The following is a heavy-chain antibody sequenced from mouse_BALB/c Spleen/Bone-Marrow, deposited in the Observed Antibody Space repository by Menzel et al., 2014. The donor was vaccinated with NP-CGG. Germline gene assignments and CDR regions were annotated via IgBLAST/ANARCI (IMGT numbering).Heavy chain of an antibody. CDR3: ARYNTNGAMDY. V-gene: IGHV5-17*02. Sequence: QLNASGGGLVQPGGSRNLSCAPSGFTFSSFGKHRVRQALEKGLAWVAYISSGSSTIYYADTVKGRFILSRDNPKNTLFLQMASLRSEVTAIYYCARYNTNGAMDYWGQGTSVTVSS. D-gene: IGHD1-3*01. CDR2: ISSGSSTI. CDR1: GFTFSSFG. J-gene: IGHJ4*01.